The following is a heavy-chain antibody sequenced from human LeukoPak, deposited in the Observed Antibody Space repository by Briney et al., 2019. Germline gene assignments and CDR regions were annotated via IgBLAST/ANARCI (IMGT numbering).Heavy chain of an antibody. CDR3: AKDGMATISYYFDY. CDR2: ISGSGGSS. D-gene: IGHD5-24*01. J-gene: IGHJ4*02. V-gene: IGHV3-23*01. CDR1: GFTFSSYA. Sequence: GGSLRLSCAASGFTFSSYAMSWVRQAPGKGLEWVSAISGSGGSSYYADSVKGRFTISKDNSKNTLYLQMNSLGAEDTAVYYCAKDGMATISYYFDYWGQGTLVTVSS.